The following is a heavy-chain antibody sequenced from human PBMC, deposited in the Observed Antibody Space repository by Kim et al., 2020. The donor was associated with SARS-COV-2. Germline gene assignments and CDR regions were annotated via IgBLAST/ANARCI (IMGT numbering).Heavy chain of an antibody. Sequence: SETLSLTCTVSGGSINSDDYYWSWIRQHPGKGLEWIGYIYYSGTTYYSGATYYNPSLRSRVTISVDTSENQFSLRLSSVTAADTAVYYCARDRGMWDTAMGNYSYYMDVWGQGTTVTVSS. J-gene: IGHJ6*03. CDR1: GGSINSDDYY. CDR3: ARDRGMWDTAMGNYSYYMDV. CDR2: IYYSGTT. D-gene: IGHD5-18*01. V-gene: IGHV4-31*03.